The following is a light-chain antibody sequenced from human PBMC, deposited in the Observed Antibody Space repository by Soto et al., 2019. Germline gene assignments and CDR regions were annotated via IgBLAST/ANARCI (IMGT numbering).Light chain of an antibody. CDR2: DVS. J-gene: IGLJ1*01. CDR1: SSDVGGYNY. V-gene: IGLV2-14*01. CDR3: SSYTSSSSYV. Sequence: QSALTQPASVSGSPGQSITISCTGTSSDVGGYNYVSWYQQHPGKARKLMIYDVSNRPSGVSNRFSGSKSGNTASLTISGLQDEDEADYYCSSYTSSSSYVFGTGTKLTVL.